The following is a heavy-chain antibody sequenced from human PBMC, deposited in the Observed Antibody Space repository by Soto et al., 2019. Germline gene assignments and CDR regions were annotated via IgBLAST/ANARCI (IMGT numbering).Heavy chain of an antibody. CDR1: GGSISSYY. CDR3: ARDQWASGYSYGFFDY. V-gene: IGHV4-59*01. D-gene: IGHD5-18*01. Sequence: SETLSLTCTVSGGSISSYYWSWIRQPPGKGLEWIGYIYYSGSTNYNPSLKSRVTISVDTSKNQFSLKLSSVTAADTAVYYCARDQWASGYSYGFFDYWGQGTLVTVSS. J-gene: IGHJ4*02. CDR2: IYYSGST.